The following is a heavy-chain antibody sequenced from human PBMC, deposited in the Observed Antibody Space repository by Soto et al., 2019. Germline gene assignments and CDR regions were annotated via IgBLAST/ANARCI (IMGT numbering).Heavy chain of an antibody. D-gene: IGHD3-16*01. J-gene: IGHJ4*02. Sequence: QVTLKESGPVLVKPTETLTLTCTVYGFSLNNARMGVSWIRQPPGKALEWLAHIFSNDEYSYNTSLRSRLTISKDTSKSQVVLVVPNMDPVDTAKYYCARRILYGHFDSWGQGNLVTVSP. CDR1: GFSLNNARMG. CDR3: ARRILYGHFDS. CDR2: IFSNDEY. V-gene: IGHV2-26*01.